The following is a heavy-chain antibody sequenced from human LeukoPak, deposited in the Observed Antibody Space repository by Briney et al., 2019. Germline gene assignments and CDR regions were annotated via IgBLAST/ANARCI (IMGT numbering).Heavy chain of an antibody. CDR3: TLTDYGDY. Sequence: ASVKVSCKASGYTFTSYAEHWVRQAPGQRLEWMGWINAGNGNTKYLQKFQGRVTITRDTSASTAYMELSSLRSGDTAVYYCTLTDYGDYWGQGTLVTVSS. CDR1: GYTFTSYA. V-gene: IGHV1-3*01. J-gene: IGHJ4*02. CDR2: INAGNGNT.